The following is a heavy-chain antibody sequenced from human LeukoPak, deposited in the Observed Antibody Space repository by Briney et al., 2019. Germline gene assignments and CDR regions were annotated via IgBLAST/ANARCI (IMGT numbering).Heavy chain of an antibody. CDR1: GFIFSNYW. D-gene: IGHD1-26*01. Sequence: GGSLRLSCAASGFIFSNYWMHWVRQAPGKGLEWVSAISGSGGSTYYADSVKGRFTISRDNSKNTLYLQMNSLRAEDTAVYYCAKDSSGSYGEYYFDYWGQGTLVTVSS. J-gene: IGHJ4*02. CDR3: AKDSSGSYGEYYFDY. V-gene: IGHV3-23*01. CDR2: ISGSGGST.